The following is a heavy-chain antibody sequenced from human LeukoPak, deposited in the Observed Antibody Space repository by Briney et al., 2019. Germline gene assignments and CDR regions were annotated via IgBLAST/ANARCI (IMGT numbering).Heavy chain of an antibody. CDR2: ISSSSSTI. CDR3: ARDHRVVGVTGGAFDI. Sequence: SGGSLRLSCAASGFIFSNYNMNWVRQAPGKGLEWVSYISSSSSTIYYADSVKGRFTISRDNAKNSLYLQMNSLRDEDTAVYYCARDHRVVGVTGGAFDIWGQGTMVTVSS. V-gene: IGHV3-48*02. CDR1: GFIFSNYN. J-gene: IGHJ3*02. D-gene: IGHD1-26*01.